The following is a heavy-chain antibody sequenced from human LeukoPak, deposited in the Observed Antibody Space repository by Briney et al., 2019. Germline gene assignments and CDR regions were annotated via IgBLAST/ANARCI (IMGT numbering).Heavy chain of an antibody. CDR2: INPNSGDT. Sequence: GASVKVSCKASGYTFTDYYIHWVRQAPGEGLEWMGWINPNSGDTNYVQKFQGRVTMTRDTSTSTAYMDLRSLRSDDTAVYYCARDLRYSSGWSASGMDVWGKGTTVTISS. J-gene: IGHJ6*03. CDR3: ARDLRYSSGWSASGMDV. V-gene: IGHV1-2*02. D-gene: IGHD6-19*01. CDR1: GYTFTDYY.